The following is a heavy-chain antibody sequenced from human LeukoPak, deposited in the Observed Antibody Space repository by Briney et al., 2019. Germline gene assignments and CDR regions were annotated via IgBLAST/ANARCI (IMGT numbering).Heavy chain of an antibody. CDR3: ARGEVVTASPLDF. D-gene: IGHD2-21*02. V-gene: IGHV3-30*04. CDR2: ISDDGSNK. Sequence: GRSLRLSCAASGFTFSGYGMHWVRLAPGVGLQWIAFISDDGSNKDYAVSVKGRFTITRDNFKNTLFLEMRSLRTKDTAVYYCARGEVVTASPLDFWGQGTLVTVSS. CDR1: GFTFSGYG. J-gene: IGHJ4*02.